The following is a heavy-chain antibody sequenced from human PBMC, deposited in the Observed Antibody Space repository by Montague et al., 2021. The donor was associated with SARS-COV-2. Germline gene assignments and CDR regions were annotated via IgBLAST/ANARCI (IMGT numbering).Heavy chain of an antibody. V-gene: IGHV3-66*01. D-gene: IGHD3-3*01. CDR2: IYSGGST. CDR1: GFTVSSNY. CDR3: ARGGDYDFWSGYVNYGMDV. J-gene: IGHJ6*02. Sequence: SLRLSCAASGFTVSSNYMSWVRQAPGKGLEWVSVIYSGGSTYYADSVKGRFTISRDNSKNTLYLQMNSLRAEDAVVYYCARGGDYDFWSGYVNYGMDVWGQGTTVTVSS.